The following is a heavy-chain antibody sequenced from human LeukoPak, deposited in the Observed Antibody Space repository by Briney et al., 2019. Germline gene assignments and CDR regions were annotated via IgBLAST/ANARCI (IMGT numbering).Heavy chain of an antibody. Sequence: EGSLRLSCAASGFTVSSNYMSWVRQAPGKGLEWVSVIYSGDSTNYADSVRGQFTISRHNSKNTLYLQMNSLRAEDTAVYYCARGAYCGSDCYSNYFDYWGQGTLVTVSS. D-gene: IGHD2-21*02. CDR3: ARGAYCGSDCYSNYFDY. CDR1: GFTVSSNY. J-gene: IGHJ4*02. CDR2: IYSGDST. V-gene: IGHV3-53*04.